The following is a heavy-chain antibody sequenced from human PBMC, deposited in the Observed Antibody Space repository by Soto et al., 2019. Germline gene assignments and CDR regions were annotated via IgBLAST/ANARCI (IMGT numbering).Heavy chain of an antibody. V-gene: IGHV3-21*01. D-gene: IGHD1-7*01. CDR2: ISSSSSYI. CDR1: GFTFSSYS. CDR3: ARERASYNWNYGPFDY. Sequence: GGSLRLSCAASGFTFSSYSMNWVRQSPGKGLEWVSSISSSSSYIYYADSVKGRFTISRDNAKNSLYLQMNSLRAEDTAVYYCARERASYNWNYGPFDYWGQGTLVTVS. J-gene: IGHJ4*02.